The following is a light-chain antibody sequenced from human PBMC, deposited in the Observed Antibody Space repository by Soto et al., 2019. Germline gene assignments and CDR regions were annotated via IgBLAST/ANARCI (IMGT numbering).Light chain of an antibody. Sequence: DIQMTQSPSTLSASVGDRVTITCRASQSISSWLAWCQQKPGKAPKVLIYKASSLESGVPSRFSGSGSGTEFTLTISSLQPDDFATYYCQQYNTYPLPFGGGTKVEIK. CDR3: QQYNTYPLP. J-gene: IGKJ4*01. CDR1: QSISSW. CDR2: KAS. V-gene: IGKV1-5*03.